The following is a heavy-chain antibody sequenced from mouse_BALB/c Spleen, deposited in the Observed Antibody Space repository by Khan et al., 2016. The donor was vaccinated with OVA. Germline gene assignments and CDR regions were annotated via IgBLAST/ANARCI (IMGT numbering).Heavy chain of an antibody. Sequence: QVQLQQSGPGLVAPSQSLSITCTVSGFSLTDYGVSWIRQPPGKGLEWLGLIWGGGITYYNSDLKSRLSISKDNSRSRVFLKMNSLQTDDTAMYYCDKHLSYYPYYVDYWGQGTTLTVSS. CDR3: DKHLSYYPYYVDY. V-gene: IGHV2-6-5*01. CDR2: IWGGGIT. J-gene: IGHJ2*01. D-gene: IGHD1-1*01. CDR1: GFSLTDYG.